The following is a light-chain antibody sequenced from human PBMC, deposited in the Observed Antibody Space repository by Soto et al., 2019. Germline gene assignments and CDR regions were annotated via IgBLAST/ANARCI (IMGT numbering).Light chain of an antibody. CDR1: QTISSW. CDR3: QHYNSYSEA. CDR2: KAS. V-gene: IGKV1-5*03. Sequence: DIQMTQSPSTLSGSVGDRVTITCRASQTISSWLAWYQQKPGKAPKLLIYKASTLKSGVPSRFSGSGSGTEFTLTISSLQPDDFATYYCQHYNSYSEAFGQGTNGELK. J-gene: IGKJ1*01.